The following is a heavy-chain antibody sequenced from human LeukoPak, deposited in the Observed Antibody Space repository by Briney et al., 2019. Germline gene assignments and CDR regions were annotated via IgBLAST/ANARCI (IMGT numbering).Heavy chain of an antibody. CDR3: AREVAARAGWDDAFDI. Sequence: GGSLRLSCAASGFTFSDYYMSWIRQAPGKGLEWVSYISSSGSTIYYADSVKGRFTISRDNAKNSLYLQMNSLRAEDTAVHYCAREVAARAGWDDAFDIWGQGTMVTVSS. J-gene: IGHJ3*02. CDR1: GFTFSDYY. V-gene: IGHV3-11*04. D-gene: IGHD6-6*01. CDR2: ISSSGSTI.